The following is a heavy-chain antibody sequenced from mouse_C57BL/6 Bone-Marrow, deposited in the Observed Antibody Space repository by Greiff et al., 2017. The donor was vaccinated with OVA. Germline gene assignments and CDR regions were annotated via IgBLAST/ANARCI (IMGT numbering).Heavy chain of an antibody. CDR2: IYPGSGST. D-gene: IGHD1-1*01. V-gene: IGHV1-55*01. J-gene: IGHJ2*01. Sequence: QVQLQQPGAELVKPGASVKLSCKASGYTFTSYWITWVKQRPGQGLEWIGDIYPGSGSTNYNEKFKGKATLTVDTSSSTAYMQLSSLTSEDSAVYYCARENYYAYYFDYWGQGTTLTVSS. CDR1: GYTFTSYW. CDR3: ARENYYAYYFDY.